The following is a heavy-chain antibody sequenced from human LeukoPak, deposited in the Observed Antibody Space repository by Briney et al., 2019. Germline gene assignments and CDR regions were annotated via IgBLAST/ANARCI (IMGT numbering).Heavy chain of an antibody. CDR2: ISYDGSNK. V-gene: IGHV3-30*18. J-gene: IGHJ3*02. Sequence: GGSLRLSCAASGFTFSSYGMHWVRQAPGKGLEWVAVISYDGSNKYYADSVKGRFTISRDNSKNTLYLQMNSLRAEDTAVYYCAKESLARHGAFDIWGQGTMVTVSS. CDR3: AKESLARHGAFDI. CDR1: GFTFSSYG.